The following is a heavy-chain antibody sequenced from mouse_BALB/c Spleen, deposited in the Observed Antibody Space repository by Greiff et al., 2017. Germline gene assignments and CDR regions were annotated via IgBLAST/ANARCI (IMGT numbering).Heavy chain of an antibody. Sequence: EVKLMESGGGLVQPGGSLRLSCATSGFTFTDYYMSWVRQPPGKALEWLGFIRNKANGYTTEYSASVKGRFTISRDNSQSILYLQMNTLRAEDSATYYCARNYTAMDYWGQGTSVTVSS. D-gene: IGHD2-12*01. J-gene: IGHJ4*01. V-gene: IGHV7-3*02. CDR3: ARNYTAMDY. CDR2: IRNKANGYTT. CDR1: GFTFTDYY.